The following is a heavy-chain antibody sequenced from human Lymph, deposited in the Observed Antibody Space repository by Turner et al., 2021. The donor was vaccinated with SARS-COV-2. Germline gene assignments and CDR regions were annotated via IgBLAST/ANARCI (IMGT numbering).Heavy chain of an antibody. J-gene: IGHJ6*02. CDR3: ARDLQLYGMDV. CDR2: IYSGGST. Sequence: EVQLVETGGGLIQPGGSLRLSCAASGFTVSSNYMTWVRQAPGKVLEWVSLIYSGGSTYYADSVKGRFTISRDNSKNTLYLQKNSLRAEDTAIYYCARDLQLYGMDVWGQGTTVTVSS. CDR1: GFTVSSNY. D-gene: IGHD1-1*01. V-gene: IGHV3-53*02.